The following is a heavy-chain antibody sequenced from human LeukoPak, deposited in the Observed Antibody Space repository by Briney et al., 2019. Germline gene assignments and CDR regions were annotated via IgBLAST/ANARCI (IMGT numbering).Heavy chain of an antibody. CDR1: GGTFSSYA. D-gene: IGHD3-10*01. CDR2: IIPILGIA. J-gene: IGHJ4*02. Sequence: SVKVSCKASGGTFSSYAISWVRQAPGQGLEWMGRIIPILGIANYAQKFQGRVTITADKSTSTAYMELSSLRSEDTAVYYCARVSYYGSGSQVKYYFDYWGQGTLVTISS. V-gene: IGHV1-69*04. CDR3: ARVSYYGSGSQVKYYFDY.